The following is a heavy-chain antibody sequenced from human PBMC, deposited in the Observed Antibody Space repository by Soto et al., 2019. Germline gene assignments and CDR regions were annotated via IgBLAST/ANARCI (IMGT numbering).Heavy chain of an antibody. V-gene: IGHV1-69*12. D-gene: IGHD2-15*01. J-gene: IGHJ4*02. CDR1: GGTFSSDS. Sequence: QVQLVQTGAEVKKPGSSVKVSCKASGGTFSSDSFSWVRQAPGQGLEWRGGIIPMFDTPIYAQKSQDRVTITADECTSTASTQLSSLRSGDTAVYYCVRSGGPGRDFNYWGQGSLFTVSS. CDR3: VRSGGPGRDFNY. CDR2: IIPMFDTP.